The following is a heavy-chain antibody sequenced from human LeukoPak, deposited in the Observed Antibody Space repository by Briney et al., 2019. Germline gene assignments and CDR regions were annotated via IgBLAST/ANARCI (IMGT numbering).Heavy chain of an antibody. V-gene: IGHV3-48*01. CDR2: ISSSGITI. CDR1: GFTISSYS. J-gene: IGHJ4*02. D-gene: IGHD2-15*01. Sequence: GGSLRLSCAAPGFTISSYSMSWVRQAPGKGLEWVSYISSSGITIYYADSVRGRFTISRDNAKNSLYLQMNSLRAEDTAVYYCARARSAYYFDYWGQGTLVTVSS. CDR3: ARARSAYYFDY.